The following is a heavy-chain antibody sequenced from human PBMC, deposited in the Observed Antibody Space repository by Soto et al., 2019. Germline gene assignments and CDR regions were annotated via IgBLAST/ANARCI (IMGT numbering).Heavy chain of an antibody. CDR1: GGSMSNYY. Sequence: QVQLQESGPGLVKPSETLSLTCTVSGGSMSNYYCSWIRQPPGGGLEFIGYMYYSGSASDTPSLRCRVTFSLDTSKNQSSLRLNSVTAADTAMYYCARRMAIAVAGGSAFDIWGQGTLVSVSS. D-gene: IGHD6-19*01. V-gene: IGHV4-59*08. J-gene: IGHJ3*02. CDR2: MYYSGSA. CDR3: ARRMAIAVAGGSAFDI.